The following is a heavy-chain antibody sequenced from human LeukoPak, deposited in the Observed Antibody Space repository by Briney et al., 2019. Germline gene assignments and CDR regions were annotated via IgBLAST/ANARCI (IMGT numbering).Heavy chain of an antibody. CDR1: GFTFDDYA. CDR2: ISWNSGSI. Sequence: PGGSLRLSCAASGFTFDDYAMHWVRQAPGKGLEWVSGISWNSGSIGYADSVKGRFTISRDNAKNSLYLQMNSLRAEDTALYYWAKDPYSGSVGPYDLDYWGQGTLVTVSS. D-gene: IGHD5-12*01. J-gene: IGHJ4*02. V-gene: IGHV3-9*01. CDR3: AKDPYSGSVGPYDLDY.